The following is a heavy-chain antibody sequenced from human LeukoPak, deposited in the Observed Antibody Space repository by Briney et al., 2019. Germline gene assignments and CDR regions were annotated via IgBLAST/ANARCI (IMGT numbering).Heavy chain of an antibody. Sequence: ASVKVSCKASGYTFTSYYMHWVRQAPGQGLEWMGIINPSGGSTSYAQKFQGRVTMTRDMSTSTVYMELSSLRSEDTAVYYCARWHYYDSSGYSPYFDYWGQGTLVTVSS. CDR3: ARWHYYDSSGYSPYFDY. V-gene: IGHV1-46*01. CDR1: GYTFTSYY. D-gene: IGHD3-22*01. J-gene: IGHJ4*02. CDR2: INPSGGST.